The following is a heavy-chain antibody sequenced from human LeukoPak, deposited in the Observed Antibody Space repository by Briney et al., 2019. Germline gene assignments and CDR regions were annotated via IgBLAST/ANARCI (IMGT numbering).Heavy chain of an antibody. CDR1: GFTLSSYE. V-gene: IGHV3-48*03. CDR2: ISSSGSII. J-gene: IGHJ4*02. Sequence: GGSLRLSCAASGFTLSSYEMNWVRQAPGKGLEWVSYISSSGSIIHYADSVKGRFTISRDNAKNSLYLQMNSLRAEDTAVYYCAREATIFTDYWGQGTLVTVSS. CDR3: AREATIFTDY. D-gene: IGHD3-3*01.